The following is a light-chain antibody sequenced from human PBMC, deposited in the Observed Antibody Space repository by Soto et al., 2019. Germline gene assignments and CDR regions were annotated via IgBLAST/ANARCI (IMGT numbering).Light chain of an antibody. J-gene: IGKJ1*01. CDR1: QNVLYSSNNKNY. CDR3: QQYYSNPRT. Sequence: DIVMTQSPDSLVVSLCERATSNCKSSQNVLYSSNNKNYLAWYQQKPGQPPKLLIYGASTRESGVPDRFSGSGSGTDFTLTISGLQAEDVAVYYCQQYYSNPRTFGQGTKVDIK. V-gene: IGKV4-1*01. CDR2: GAS.